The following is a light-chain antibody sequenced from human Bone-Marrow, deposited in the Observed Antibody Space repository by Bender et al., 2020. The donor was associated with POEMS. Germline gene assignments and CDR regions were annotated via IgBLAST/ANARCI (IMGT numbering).Light chain of an antibody. CDR3: QAWGTYSMI. CDR1: DLGDKY. Sequence: SYEVTQPPSVSVSPGQTASITCSGDDLGDKYVAWYQQKPGQSPVLVIYQDTKRPSGIHERFSGSHSGNTATLTISGTQAIDAADYCSQAWGTYSMIFGGVTKLTVL. J-gene: IGLJ2*01. CDR2: QDT. V-gene: IGLV3-1*01.